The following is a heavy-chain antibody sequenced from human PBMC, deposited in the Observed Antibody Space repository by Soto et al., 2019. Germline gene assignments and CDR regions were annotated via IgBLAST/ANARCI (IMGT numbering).Heavy chain of an antibody. D-gene: IGHD3-22*01. V-gene: IGHV4-31*03. CDR3: ARDKGYYDSSGYYPYFDY. CDR2: IYYSGST. Sequence: QVQLQESGPGLVKPSQTLSLTCTVSGGSISSGGYYWSWIRQHPGKGLEWIGYIYYSGSTYYNPSLKSRVTISVNTTKNQFSLKLSSVTAADTAVYYCARDKGYYDSSGYYPYFDYWGQGTLVTVSS. CDR1: GGSISSGGYY. J-gene: IGHJ4*02.